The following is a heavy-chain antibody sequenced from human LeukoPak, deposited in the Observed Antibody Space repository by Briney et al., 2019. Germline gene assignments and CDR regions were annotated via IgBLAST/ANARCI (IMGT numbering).Heavy chain of an antibody. Sequence: ASVKVSCKASGYTFTSYDIHWVRQATGQGLEWMGWMNPNSGNTGYAQKFQGRVTMTEDTSTDTAYMELSSLRSEDTAVYYCARRRIAAAGNWFDPWGQGTLVTVSS. J-gene: IGHJ5*02. D-gene: IGHD6-13*01. CDR1: GYTFTSYD. CDR2: MNPNSGNT. V-gene: IGHV1-8*01. CDR3: ARRRIAAAGNWFDP.